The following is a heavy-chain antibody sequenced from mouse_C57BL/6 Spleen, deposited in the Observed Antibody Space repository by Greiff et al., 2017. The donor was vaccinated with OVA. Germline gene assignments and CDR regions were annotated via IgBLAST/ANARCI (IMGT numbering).Heavy chain of an antibody. CDR2: INPNNGGT. J-gene: IGHJ4*01. V-gene: IGHV1-18*01. CDR3: ASEGGALYYYAMDY. CDR1: GYTFTDYN. D-gene: IGHD1-1*02. Sequence: EVQLQQSGPELVKPGASVKIPCKASGYTFTDYNMDWVKQSHGKSLEWIGDINPNNGGTIYNQKFKGKATLTVDKSSSTAYMELRSLTSEYTAVYYCASEGGALYYYAMDYWGQGTSVTVSS.